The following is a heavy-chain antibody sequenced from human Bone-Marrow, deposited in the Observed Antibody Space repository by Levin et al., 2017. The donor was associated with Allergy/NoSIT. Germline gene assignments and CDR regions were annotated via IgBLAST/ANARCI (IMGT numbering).Heavy chain of an antibody. CDR3: ARDRTITTTGETYYYGMDV. CDR2: IYYSGST. V-gene: IGHV4-59*01. J-gene: IGHJ6*02. D-gene: IGHD7-27*01. Sequence: SQTLSLPCTVSSGSISGYYWSWIRQPPGKGLEWIGYIYYSGSTKYNPSLKSRVTISVDTSKNQFSLKLSSVTAADTAVYYCARDRTITTTGETYYYGMDVWGQGTTVTVSS. CDR1: SGSISGYY.